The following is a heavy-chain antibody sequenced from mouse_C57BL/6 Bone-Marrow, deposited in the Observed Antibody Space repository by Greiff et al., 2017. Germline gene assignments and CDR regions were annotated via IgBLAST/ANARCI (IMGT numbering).Heavy chain of an antibody. V-gene: IGHV1-19*01. D-gene: IGHD1-1*01. CDR1: GYTFTDYY. CDR3: ARGWVVAPYWYFDV. J-gene: IGHJ1*03. Sequence: EVKLMESGPVLVKPGASVKMSCKASGYTFTDYYMNWVKQSHGKSLEWIGVINPYNGGTSYNQKFKGKATLTVDKSSSTAYMELNSLTSEDSAVYYCARGWVVAPYWYFDVWGTGTTVTVSS. CDR2: INPYNGGT.